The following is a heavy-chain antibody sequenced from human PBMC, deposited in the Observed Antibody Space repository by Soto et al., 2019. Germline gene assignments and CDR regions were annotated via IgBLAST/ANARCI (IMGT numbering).Heavy chain of an antibody. Sequence: EVQLVESGGGLVQPGGSLRLSCAASGFTFSSYWMHWVRQAPGKGLVWVSRINSDESSTSYADSVKGRFTISRDNAKNTVELQMNSLRAEDTAVYYCARRLAVAGTGFDYWGQGTLVTVSS. V-gene: IGHV3-74*01. CDR1: GFTFSSYW. D-gene: IGHD6-19*01. J-gene: IGHJ4*02. CDR3: ARRLAVAGTGFDY. CDR2: INSDESST.